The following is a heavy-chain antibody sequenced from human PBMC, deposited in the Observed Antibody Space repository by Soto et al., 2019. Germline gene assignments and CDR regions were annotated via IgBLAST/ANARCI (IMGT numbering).Heavy chain of an antibody. CDR1: GFTFSSYE. Sequence: EVQLVESGGGLVQPGGSLRLSCAASGFTFSSYEMNWVRQAPGKGLEWVSYISSSGSTIYYADSVKGRFTISRDNSKNTLYLQMNSLRGEDMAVYYCARRRGPDYDSSGYYFDSWGQGTLVTVSS. CDR3: ARRRGPDYDSSGYYFDS. V-gene: IGHV3-48*03. J-gene: IGHJ4*02. D-gene: IGHD3-22*01. CDR2: ISSSGSTI.